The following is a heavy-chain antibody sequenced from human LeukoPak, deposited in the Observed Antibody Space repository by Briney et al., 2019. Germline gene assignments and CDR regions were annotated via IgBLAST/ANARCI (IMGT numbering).Heavy chain of an antibody. CDR2: ISHDVKTT. J-gene: IGHJ4*02. D-gene: IGHD3-10*01. CDR1: GFPFNMAW. Sequence: GGSLRLSCAVFGSGFPFNMAWMSWVRQAPGKGLEWVAVISHDVKTTYYADSAKGRFTISRDNSRNTVFLQMNRLRPEDTAAYYCVKEGYYGWGNSPTFYFDYWGQGTRVTVSS. CDR3: VKEGYYGWGNSPTFYFDY. V-gene: IGHV3-30*18.